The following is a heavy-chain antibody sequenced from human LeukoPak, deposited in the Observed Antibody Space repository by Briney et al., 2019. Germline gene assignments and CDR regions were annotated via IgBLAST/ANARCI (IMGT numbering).Heavy chain of an antibody. CDR1: GGSIKNFY. V-gene: IGHV4-4*07. CDR2: IYTSGST. Sequence: SETLSLTCPVTGGSIKNFYWSWIRQPPGKGLEWIGRIYTSGSTNYNPSLKSRVTISVDTSKNQFSLKLSSVTAADTAVYYCARVEYSSLAYFDLWGRGTLVTVSS. D-gene: IGHD6-13*01. J-gene: IGHJ2*01. CDR3: ARVEYSSLAYFDL.